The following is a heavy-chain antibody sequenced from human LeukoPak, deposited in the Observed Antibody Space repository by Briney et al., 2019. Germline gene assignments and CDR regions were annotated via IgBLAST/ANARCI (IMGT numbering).Heavy chain of an antibody. CDR1: GFTFSSYS. CDR3: ARDPWFGELHYFDY. J-gene: IGHJ4*02. CDR2: ISSSSSYI. D-gene: IGHD3-10*01. Sequence: GGSLRLSCAASGFTFSSYSMNWVRQAPGKGLEWVSSISSSSSYIYHADSVKGRFTISRDNAKNSLYLQMNSLRAEDTAVCYCARDPWFGELHYFDYWGQGTLVTVSS. V-gene: IGHV3-21*01.